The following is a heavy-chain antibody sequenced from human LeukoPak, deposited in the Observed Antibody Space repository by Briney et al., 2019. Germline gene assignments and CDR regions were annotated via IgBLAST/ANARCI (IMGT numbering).Heavy chain of an antibody. J-gene: IGHJ4*02. CDR3: ARDRLRYFDY. CDR2: ISYDGSNK. V-gene: IGHV3-30-3*01. D-gene: IGHD3-10*01. Sequence: SGRSLRLSCAASGFTFSSYAMHWVRQAPGKGLEWVAVISYDGSNKYYANSVKGRFTISRDNSKNTLYLQMNSLRAEDTAVYYCARDRLRYFDYWGQGTLVTVSS. CDR1: GFTFSSYA.